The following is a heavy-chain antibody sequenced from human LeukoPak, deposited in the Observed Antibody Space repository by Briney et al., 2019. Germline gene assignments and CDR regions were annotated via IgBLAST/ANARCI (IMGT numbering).Heavy chain of an antibody. CDR2: ISSSGSTI. J-gene: IGHJ4*02. Sequence: GGSLRLSCAASGFTFTTYWMTRVRQAPGKGLEWVSYISSSGSTIYYADSVKGRFTISRDNAKNSLYLQMNSLRAEDTAVYYCARALNLLDPVTLDYWGQGTLVTVSS. CDR1: GFTFTTYW. CDR3: ARALNLLDPVTLDY. V-gene: IGHV3-48*01. D-gene: IGHD1-1*01.